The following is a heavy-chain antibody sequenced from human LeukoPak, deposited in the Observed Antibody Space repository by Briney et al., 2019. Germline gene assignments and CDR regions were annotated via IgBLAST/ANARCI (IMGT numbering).Heavy chain of an antibody. Sequence: PGGSLRLSCAASGFTFDDYGMSWVRQAPGKGLEWVSGINWNGGSTGYADSVKGRFTISRDNAKNSLYLQMNSLRAGDTALYYCARERTYYYDSNPDYFDYWGEGALVTVSS. CDR3: ARERTYYYDSNPDYFDY. CDR1: GFTFDDYG. V-gene: IGHV3-20*04. J-gene: IGHJ4*02. D-gene: IGHD3-22*01. CDR2: INWNGGST.